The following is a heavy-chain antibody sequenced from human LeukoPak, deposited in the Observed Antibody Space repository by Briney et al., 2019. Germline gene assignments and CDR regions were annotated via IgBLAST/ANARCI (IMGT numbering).Heavy chain of an antibody. CDR1: GFTFSSSW. Sequence: AGGSLRLSCAASGFTFSSSWVSWVRQAPGRGLEWVANINEDGSAKYYVDSVKGRFTISRDNAKRSLDLQVNSLRAEDTAVYYCTRSRRDGNDYWGQGTLVTVSS. CDR2: INEDGSAK. CDR3: TRSRRDGNDY. V-gene: IGHV3-7*01. D-gene: IGHD5-24*01. J-gene: IGHJ4*02.